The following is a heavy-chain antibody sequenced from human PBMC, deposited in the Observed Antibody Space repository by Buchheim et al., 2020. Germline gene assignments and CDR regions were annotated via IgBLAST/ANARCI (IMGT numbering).Heavy chain of an antibody. Sequence: QVQLVESGGGVVQPGRSLRLSCAASGFIFSSYGMHWVRQAPGKGLEWVAIIAYDGSNKYYADSVKGRFTISRDNSKNTLDLQMNSLRAEDTAVYYCAKGADLVIGTTPLYYAMDVWGQGTT. J-gene: IGHJ6*02. CDR1: GFIFSSYG. D-gene: IGHD2/OR15-2a*01. CDR3: AKGADLVIGTTPLYYAMDV. V-gene: IGHV3-30*18. CDR2: IAYDGSNK.